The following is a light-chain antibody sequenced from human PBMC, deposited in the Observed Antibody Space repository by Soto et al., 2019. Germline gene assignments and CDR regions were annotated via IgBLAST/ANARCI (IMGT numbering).Light chain of an antibody. CDR3: QQYNNWPLT. CDR2: GAT. CDR1: QTVRDN. J-gene: IGKJ4*01. V-gene: IGKV3D-15*01. Sequence: EILLTQSPATLSVSPGERATLSCRASQTVRDNLGWYQQKPGQPPRLLIYGATTRATGIPARFSGSGSGTEFTLTISSLQSEDFAVYYCQQYNNWPLTFGGGTKVDI.